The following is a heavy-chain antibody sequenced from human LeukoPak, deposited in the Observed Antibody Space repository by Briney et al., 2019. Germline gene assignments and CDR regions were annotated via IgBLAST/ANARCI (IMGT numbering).Heavy chain of an antibody. CDR1: GFTVSSNY. V-gene: IGHV3-53*04. Sequence: GGSLRLSCAASGFTVSSNYMSWVRQAPGKGLGWVSVICSGGSTYYADSVKGRFTISRHNSKNTLYLQMNSLRAEDTAVYYCAKDPLSYSSGWYYFDYWGQGTLVTVSS. J-gene: IGHJ4*02. D-gene: IGHD6-19*01. CDR3: AKDPLSYSSGWYYFDY. CDR2: ICSGGST.